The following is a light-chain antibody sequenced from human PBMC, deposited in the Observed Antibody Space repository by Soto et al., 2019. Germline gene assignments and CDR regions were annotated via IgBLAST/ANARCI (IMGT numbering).Light chain of an antibody. CDR1: QDIDNC. J-gene: IGKJ4*01. CDR2: DAY. V-gene: IGKV1-33*01. Sequence: DIQMTQSPSSLSASVGDRVTITCQASQDIDNCLNWYQQKPGKAPKVLIFDAYNLETGVPSRFSGSVSGKDFIFTISSLQPEDIATYYCQQYDSLPISFGGGTKVEIK. CDR3: QQYDSLPIS.